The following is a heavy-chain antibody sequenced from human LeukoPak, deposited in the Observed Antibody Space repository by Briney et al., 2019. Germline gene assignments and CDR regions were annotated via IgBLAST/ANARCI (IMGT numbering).Heavy chain of an antibody. CDR1: GFTFSSYA. Sequence: GGSLRLSCAASGFTFSSYAMHWVRQAPGKGLVWVAVISYDGSNKYYADSVKGRFTISRDDSKNTLYLQMNSLRAEDTAVYYCARDLEEVLDYWGQGTLVTVSS. J-gene: IGHJ4*02. CDR2: ISYDGSNK. V-gene: IGHV3-30*04. CDR3: ARDLEEVLDY. D-gene: IGHD1-1*01.